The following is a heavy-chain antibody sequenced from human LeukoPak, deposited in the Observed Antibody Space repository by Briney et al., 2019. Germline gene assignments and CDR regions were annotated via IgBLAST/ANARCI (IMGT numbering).Heavy chain of an antibody. CDR1: GFTFSSYA. CDR2: ISYDGSNK. V-gene: IGHV3-30-3*01. J-gene: IGHJ4*02. D-gene: IGHD6-13*01. CDR3: ARDPLNQQLVYFDY. Sequence: GRFLRLSCAASGFTFSSYAMHWVRQAPGKGLEWGAVISYDGSNKYYADSVKGRFTISRENSKNTLYLQMNSQGAEDTAVYYCARDPLNQQLVYFDYWGQGTLVTVSS.